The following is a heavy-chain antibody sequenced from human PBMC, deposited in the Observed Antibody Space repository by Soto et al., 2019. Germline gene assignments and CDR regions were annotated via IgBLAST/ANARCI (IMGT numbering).Heavy chain of an antibody. Sequence: ASVQVSCKASGYTFTSYAMHWVRQAPGQRLEWMGWINAGNGNTKYSQKFQGRVTITRDTSASTAYMELSSLRSEDTAVYYCARYLWGSGTEGAFDIWGQGTMVTVSS. D-gene: IGHD3-16*01. CDR1: GYTFTSYA. V-gene: IGHV1-3*01. CDR2: INAGNGNT. CDR3: ARYLWGSGTEGAFDI. J-gene: IGHJ3*02.